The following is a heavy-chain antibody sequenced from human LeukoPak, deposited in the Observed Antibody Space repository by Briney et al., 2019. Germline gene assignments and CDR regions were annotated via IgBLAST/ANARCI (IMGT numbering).Heavy chain of an antibody. CDR3: AKDSSRCCSSTSCPFYFQH. CDR2: IRYDGSNK. Sequence: PGGSLRLSCAASGFTFSSYGMHWVRQAPGKGLEWVAFIRYDGSNKYYADSVKGRFTISRDNSKNTLYLQMNSLRAEDTAVYYCAKDSSRCCSSTSCPFYFQHWGQGTLVTVSS. J-gene: IGHJ1*01. D-gene: IGHD2-2*01. CDR1: GFTFSSYG. V-gene: IGHV3-30*02.